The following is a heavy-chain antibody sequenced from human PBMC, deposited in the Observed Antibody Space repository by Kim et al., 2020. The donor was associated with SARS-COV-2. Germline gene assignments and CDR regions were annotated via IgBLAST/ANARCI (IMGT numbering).Heavy chain of an antibody. Sequence: GGSLRLSCATSGFNFNYFAMNWVRQAPGKAPEWVSAISGSGSRAYYADSVKGRFTISRDKSKNTLYLQLNSLRVEDRSFYYCAKDLAQGFNAFDMWGLGTIVAGSS. J-gene: IGHJ3*02. CDR2: ISGSGSRA. V-gene: IGHV3-23*01. D-gene: IGHD3-3*01. CDR1: GFNFNYFA. CDR3: AKDLAQGFNAFDM.